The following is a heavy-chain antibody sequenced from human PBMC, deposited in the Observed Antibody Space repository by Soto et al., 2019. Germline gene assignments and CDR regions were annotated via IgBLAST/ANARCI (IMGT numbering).Heavy chain of an antibody. CDR1: GFTFSNAW. CDR2: IKSKTDGGTT. V-gene: IGHV3-15*07. Sequence: EVQLVESGGGLVKPGGSLRLSCAASGFTFSNAWMNWVRQAPGKGLEWVGRIKSKTDGGTTDYAAPVKGRFTISRDDSKNTLYLQMKSLKTEDTAVYYCTTGAGFDYYYGMDVWGQGTTVTVSS. J-gene: IGHJ6*02. CDR3: TTGAGFDYYYGMDV. D-gene: IGHD3-10*01.